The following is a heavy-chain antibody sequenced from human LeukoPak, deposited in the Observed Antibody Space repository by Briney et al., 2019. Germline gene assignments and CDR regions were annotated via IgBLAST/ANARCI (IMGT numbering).Heavy chain of an antibody. Sequence: SETLSLTCAVYGGSFSGYYWSWIRQPPGKGLEWIGEINHSGSTNYNPSLKSRVTISVDTSKNQFSLKLSSVTAADTAVFFCARHKLDCSGSYCHSCFDPWGQGTVVTVSS. CDR1: GGSFSGYY. V-gene: IGHV4-34*01. J-gene: IGHJ5*02. CDR2: INHSGST. CDR3: ARHKLDCSGSYCHSCFDP. D-gene: IGHD2-15*01.